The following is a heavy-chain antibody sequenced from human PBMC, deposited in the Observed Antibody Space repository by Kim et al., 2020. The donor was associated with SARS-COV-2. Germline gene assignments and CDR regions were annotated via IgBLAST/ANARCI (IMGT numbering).Heavy chain of an antibody. Sequence: GGSLRLSCAASGFTFSSYAMHWVRQAPGKGLEWVSGISGSGASIYYADSVKGRFTISRDNSKNTLYLQMNSLRVEDTAVYYCAKTRSSVTNRELWDYWGRGTLVTVSS. CDR1: GFTFSSYA. CDR3: AKTRSSVTNRELWDY. D-gene: IGHD4-17*01. CDR2: ISGSGASI. J-gene: IGHJ4*02. V-gene: IGHV3-23*01.